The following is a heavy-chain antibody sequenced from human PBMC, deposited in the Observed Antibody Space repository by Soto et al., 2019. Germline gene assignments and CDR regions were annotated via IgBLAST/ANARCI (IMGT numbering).Heavy chain of an antibody. CDR3: ARDRPYDRGAFDI. J-gene: IGHJ3*02. CDR2: IYYSGST. Sequence: SETLSLTCTVSGGSISSGDYYWSWIRQPPGKGLEWIGYIYYSGSTYYNPSLKSRVTISVDTSKNQSSLKLSSVTAADTAVYYCARDRPYDRGAFDIWGQGTMVTVSS. D-gene: IGHD3-22*01. CDR1: GGSISSGDYY. V-gene: IGHV4-30-4*01.